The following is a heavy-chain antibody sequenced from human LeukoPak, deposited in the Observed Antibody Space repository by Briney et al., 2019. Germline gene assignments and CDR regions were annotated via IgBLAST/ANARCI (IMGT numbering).Heavy chain of an antibody. CDR3: ARPRGGYCSSTSCSDAFDI. D-gene: IGHD2-2*01. Sequence: SETLSLTCTVSGGSISNSSYYWGWIRQPPGKGLEWIGSIYYSGSTYYNPSLKSRVTISVDTSKNQFSLKLSSVTAADTAVYYCARPRGGYCSSTSCSDAFDIWGQGTMVTVPS. V-gene: IGHV4-39*01. J-gene: IGHJ3*02. CDR2: IYYSGST. CDR1: GGSISNSSYY.